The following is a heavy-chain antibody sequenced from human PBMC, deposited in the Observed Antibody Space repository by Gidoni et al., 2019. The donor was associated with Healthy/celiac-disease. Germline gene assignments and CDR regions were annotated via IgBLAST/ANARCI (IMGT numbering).Heavy chain of an antibody. V-gene: IGHV4-38-2*02. Sequence: QVQLQESGPGLVKPSETLSLTCTVSGYSISRGYYWGWIRQPPGKGLEWIGSIYHSGGTYYNPSLKSRVTISVDTSKNQFSLKLSSVTAADTAVYYCASWVGAYDYWGQGTLVTVSS. CDR1: GYSISRGYY. CDR3: ASWVGAYDY. D-gene: IGHD1-26*01. CDR2: IYHSGGT. J-gene: IGHJ4*02.